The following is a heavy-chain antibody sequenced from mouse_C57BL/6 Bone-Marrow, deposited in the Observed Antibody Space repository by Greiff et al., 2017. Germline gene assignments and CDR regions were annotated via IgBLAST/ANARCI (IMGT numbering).Heavy chain of an antibody. J-gene: IGHJ3*01. CDR2: INPYNGGT. V-gene: IGHV1-19*01. CDR3: ARGGGLLWFAY. CDR1: GYTFTDYY. Sequence: VQLKESGPVLVKPGASVKMSCKASGYTFTDYYMNWVKQSHGKSLEWIGVINPYNGGTSYNQKFKGKATLTVDKSSSTAYMELNSLTSEDSAVYYCARGGGLLWFAYWCQGTLVTVSA.